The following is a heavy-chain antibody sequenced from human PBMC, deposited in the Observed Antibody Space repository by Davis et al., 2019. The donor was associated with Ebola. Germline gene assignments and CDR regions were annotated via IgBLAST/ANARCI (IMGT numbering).Heavy chain of an antibody. CDR1: GGSVGSDY. CDR2: ISNGGRT. Sequence: SETLSLTCSVPGGSVGSDYWSWIRQPPGKGLEWIAFISNGGRTIYNPSLRGRVTISIDTSKNQFSLEVRSVTAADTAFYYCVRGSDAYKTGYWGQGTLVTVSS. J-gene: IGHJ4*02. V-gene: IGHV4-59*02. D-gene: IGHD5-24*01. CDR3: VRGSDAYKTGY.